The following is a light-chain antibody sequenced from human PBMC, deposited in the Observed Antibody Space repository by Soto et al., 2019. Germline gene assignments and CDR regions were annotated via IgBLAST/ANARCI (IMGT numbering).Light chain of an antibody. CDR1: QSISSH. CDR3: QQRSNWPLT. J-gene: IGKJ4*01. Sequence: EIVLTQSPATLSLSPGERATLSCRASQSISSHLAWYQQKPGQAPRLLIYDASNRAPGIPARFSGSGSGTDFTLTISSLEPEDFAVYYWQQRSNWPLTFGGGTKVEIK. V-gene: IGKV3-11*01. CDR2: DAS.